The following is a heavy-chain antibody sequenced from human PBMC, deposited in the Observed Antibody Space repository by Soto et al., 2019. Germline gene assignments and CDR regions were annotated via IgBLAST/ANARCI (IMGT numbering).Heavy chain of an antibody. V-gene: IGHV1-69*13. CDR3: AISYYDILTGPDY. Sequence: SVKVSCKASGGTFSSYAISWVRQAPGQGLEWMGGIIPIFVTANYAQKFQGRVTITADESTSTAYMELSSLRSEDTAVYYCAISYYDILTGPDYWGQGTLVTVSS. CDR1: GGTFSSYA. J-gene: IGHJ4*02. D-gene: IGHD3-9*01. CDR2: IIPIFVTA.